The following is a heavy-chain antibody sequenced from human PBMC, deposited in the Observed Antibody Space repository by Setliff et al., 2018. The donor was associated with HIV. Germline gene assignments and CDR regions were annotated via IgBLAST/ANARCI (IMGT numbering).Heavy chain of an antibody. D-gene: IGHD6-6*01. Sequence: SETLSLTCTVSGGSISSSIYYWGWIRQPPGKGLEWIGFIYYSGSTYYYGGSTYYNPSLKSRVTISVDTSKNQFSLKLGSVTAADTAVYYCARHDTEYSSYPIDYWGQGNLVTVS. CDR1: GGSISSSIYY. CDR3: ARHDTEYSSYPIDY. V-gene: IGHV4-39*01. J-gene: IGHJ4*02. CDR2: IYYSGSTYYYGGST.